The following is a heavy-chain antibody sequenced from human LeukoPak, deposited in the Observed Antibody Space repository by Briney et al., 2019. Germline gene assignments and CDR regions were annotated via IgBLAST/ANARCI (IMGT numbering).Heavy chain of an antibody. V-gene: IGHV4-59*12. CDR3: ARDLLPGIAAAGKVENWFDP. CDR1: GGSISGYF. CDR2: IYYTGAT. D-gene: IGHD6-13*01. Sequence: PSETLSLTCTVSGGSISGYFWSCTRQPPGQGLEFIGYIYYTGATLYNPSLKSRVTMSVDTSKNQFSLKLSSVTAADTAVYYCARDLLPGIAAAGKVENWFDPWGQGTLVTVSS. J-gene: IGHJ5*02.